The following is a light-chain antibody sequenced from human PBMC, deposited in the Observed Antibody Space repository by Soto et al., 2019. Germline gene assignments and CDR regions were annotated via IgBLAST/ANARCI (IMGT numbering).Light chain of an antibody. CDR3: QQYGSSPLT. J-gene: IGKJ3*01. V-gene: IGKV3-20*01. CDR1: QSVTSNY. CDR2: DAS. Sequence: EIVLTQSPGTLSLSPGERATLSCRASQSVTSNYLAWHQQKPGQAPRLLIYDASTRATGIPDRFSGSGSGTDFTLTISRLEPEDFAVYYCQQYGSSPLTFGPGTKVDIK.